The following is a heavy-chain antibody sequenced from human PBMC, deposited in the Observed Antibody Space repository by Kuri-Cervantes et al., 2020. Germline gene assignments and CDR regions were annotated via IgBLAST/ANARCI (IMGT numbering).Heavy chain of an antibody. J-gene: IGHJ6*02. D-gene: IGHD3-10*01. V-gene: IGHV3-48*02. CDR2: IHSSSSTM. CDR1: GFTFSNYN. Sequence: GGSLRLSCAASGFTFSNYNMNWVRQAPGKGLEWVSYIHSSSSTMYYVDSVKGRFTISRDNAKNSLYLQMNSLRDEDTAVYYCARDLGRGYGMDVWGQGTTVTVSS. CDR3: ARDLGRGYGMDV.